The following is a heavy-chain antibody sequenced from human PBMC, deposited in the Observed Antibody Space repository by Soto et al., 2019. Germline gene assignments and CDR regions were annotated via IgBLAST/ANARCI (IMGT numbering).Heavy chain of an antibody. D-gene: IGHD3-3*01. CDR1: GGSFSGYY. J-gene: IGHJ6*02. V-gene: IGHV4-34*01. CDR3: ARYYDFWSGYLPYYYGMDV. CDR2: INHSGST. Sequence: SETLSLTCAVYGGSFSGYYWSWIRQPPGKGLEWIGEINHSGSTNYNPSLKSRVTISVDTSKNQLSLKLSSVTAADTAVYYCARYYDFWSGYLPYYYGMDVWGQGTTVTVSS.